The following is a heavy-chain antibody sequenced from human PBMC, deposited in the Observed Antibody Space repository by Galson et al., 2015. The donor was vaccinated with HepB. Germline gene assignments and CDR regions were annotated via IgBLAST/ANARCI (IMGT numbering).Heavy chain of an antibody. J-gene: IGHJ4*02. CDR2: ISSGGDKK. CDR1: GFTFGSYA. Sequence: SLRLSCAVSGFTFGSYAFLWVRQAPGKGLEWLAVISSGGDKKYYAVSVKGRFAISRDNSKNTLYMQMDSLRPEDTAVYYCARTFYCDYWGQGTLVTVSS. CDR3: ARTFYCDY. V-gene: IGHV3-30*09.